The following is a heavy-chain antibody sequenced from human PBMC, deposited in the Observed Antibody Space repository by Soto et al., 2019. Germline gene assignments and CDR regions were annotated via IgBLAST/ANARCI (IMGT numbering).Heavy chain of an antibody. CDR1: RFIFTTYA. V-gene: IGHV3-30-3*01. Sequence: PGGSLRLSCAASRFIFTTYAMNWVRQAPGKGLEWVALMSSEGTNEHYGDSVRGRFTVSRDNSRNTLFLQMNNRRTDDTGVYCCARCGYISGCYCYFDFWGLGTLVTVSS. CDR3: ARCGYISGCYCYFDF. CDR2: MSSEGTNE. J-gene: IGHJ4*02. D-gene: IGHD6-19*01.